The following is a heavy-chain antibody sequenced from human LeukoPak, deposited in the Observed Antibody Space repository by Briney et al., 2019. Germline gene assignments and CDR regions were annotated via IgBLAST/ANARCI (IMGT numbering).Heavy chain of an antibody. CDR2: INPSGGST. CDR1: GYTFTSYY. D-gene: IGHD4-17*01. V-gene: IGHV1-46*01. CDR3: ARGIYGDYGEDYFDY. J-gene: IGHJ4*02. Sequence: ASVKVSCKASGYTFTSYYMHWVRQAPGQGLEWMGIINPSGGSTSYAQKFQGRVTMTRDTSTGTVYMELSSLRSEDTAVYYCARGIYGDYGEDYFDYWGQGTLVTVSS.